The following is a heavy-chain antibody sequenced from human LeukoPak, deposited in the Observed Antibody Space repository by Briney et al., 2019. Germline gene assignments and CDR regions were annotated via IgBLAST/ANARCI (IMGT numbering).Heavy chain of an antibody. CDR3: ARSDYGDHGNWFDP. CDR2: IIPILGIA. CDR1: GGTFSSYA. Sequence: SVKVSCKASGGTFSSYAISWVRQAPGQGREWMGRIIPILGIANYAQKFQGRVTITADKSTSTAYMELSSLRSEDTAVYYCARSDYGDHGNWFDPWGQGTLVTVSS. D-gene: IGHD4-17*01. V-gene: IGHV1-69*04. J-gene: IGHJ5*02.